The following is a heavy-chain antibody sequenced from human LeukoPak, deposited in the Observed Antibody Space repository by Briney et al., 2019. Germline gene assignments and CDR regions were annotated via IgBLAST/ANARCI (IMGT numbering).Heavy chain of an antibody. CDR2: NNWNGGST. J-gene: IGHJ4*02. V-gene: IGHV3-20*04. CDR3: ARVRGKQWLLFDY. D-gene: IGHD6-19*01. CDR1: GFTFDDYG. Sequence: GGSLRLSCAASGFTFDDYGMSWVRQAPGKGLEWVSGNNWNGGSTGYADSVKGRFTTSRENAKNSLYLQMNSLRAEDTALYYCARVRGKQWLLFDYWGQGTLVTVSS.